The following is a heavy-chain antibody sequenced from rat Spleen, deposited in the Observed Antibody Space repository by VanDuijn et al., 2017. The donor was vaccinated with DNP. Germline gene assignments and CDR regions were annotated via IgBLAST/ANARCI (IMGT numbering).Heavy chain of an antibody. J-gene: IGHJ4*01. D-gene: IGHD1-3*01. CDR3: ARYYGSYRALDA. Sequence: EVELVESGGGLVQPGRSLKLACAASGFTFSDYYMAWVRQAPTKGLEWVAYISYDGVSTYYGDSVKGRFTISRDNAKSTLYLQMNSLRSEDMATYYCARYYGSYRALDAWGQGTSVTVSS. CDR1: GFTFSDYY. V-gene: IGHV5-22*01. CDR2: ISYDGVST.